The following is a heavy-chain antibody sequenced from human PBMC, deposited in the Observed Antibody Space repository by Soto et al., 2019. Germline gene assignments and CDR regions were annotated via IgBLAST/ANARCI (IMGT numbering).Heavy chain of an antibody. CDR3: GFNGGGPYYYYGMDV. Sequence: QVQLVQSGAEVKKPGSSVKVSCKASGGTFSSYAISWVRQAPGQGLEWMGGIIPIFGTANYAQKFQGRVTITADKSTRTAHIELSSLKSEDPAVYYRGFNGGGPYYYYGMDVWGQGTTVTVSS. J-gene: IGHJ6*02. CDR1: GGTFSSYA. V-gene: IGHV1-69*06. CDR2: IIPIFGTA. D-gene: IGHD2-8*01.